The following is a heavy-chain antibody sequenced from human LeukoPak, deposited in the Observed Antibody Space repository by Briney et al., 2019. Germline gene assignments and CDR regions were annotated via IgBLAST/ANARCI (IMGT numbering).Heavy chain of an antibody. CDR1: GGSISSYY. CDR3: ARTYSETSIDY. CDR2: IYHTGST. D-gene: IGHD1-26*01. V-gene: IGHV4-59*01. Sequence: PSETLSLTCTVSGGSISSYYWSWIRQPPGKGLEWMGYIYHTGSTNYNPSLKSRVTISVDTSKNQFSLKLSSVTAADTAVYYCARTYSETSIDYWGQGTLVTVSS. J-gene: IGHJ4*02.